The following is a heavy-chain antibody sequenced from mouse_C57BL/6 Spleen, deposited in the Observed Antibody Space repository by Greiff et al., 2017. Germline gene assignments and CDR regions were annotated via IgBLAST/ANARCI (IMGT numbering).Heavy chain of an antibody. CDR3: TRNDGYPGYFDY. J-gene: IGHJ2*01. D-gene: IGHD2-3*01. CDR1: GFTFSSYA. V-gene: IGHV5-9-1*02. CDR2: ISSGGDYI. Sequence: EVMLVESGEGLVKPGGSLKLSCAASGFTFSSYAMSWVRQTPEKRLEWVAYISSGGDYIYYADTVKGRFTISRDNARNTLYLQMSSLKSEDTAMYYCTRNDGYPGYFDYWGQGTTLTVSS.